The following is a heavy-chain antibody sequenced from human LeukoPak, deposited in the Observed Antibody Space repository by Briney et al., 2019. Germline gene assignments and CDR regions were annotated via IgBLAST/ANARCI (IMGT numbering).Heavy chain of an antibody. CDR2: IYYSGST. CDR3: ARHENGGATYY. J-gene: IGHJ4*02. D-gene: IGHD1-26*01. Sequence: SETLSLTCTVSGGTISRYYWSWIRQPPGKGLEWIGYIYYSGSTNYNPSLKSRVTISVDTSKNQFSLKLSSVTAADTAVYYCARHENGGATYYWGQGTLVTVSS. CDR1: GGTISRYY. V-gene: IGHV4-59*08.